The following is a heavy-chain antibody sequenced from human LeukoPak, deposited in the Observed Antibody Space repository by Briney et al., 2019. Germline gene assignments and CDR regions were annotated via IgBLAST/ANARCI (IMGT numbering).Heavy chain of an antibody. CDR1: GYTFTSYD. V-gene: IGHV1-8*01. Sequence: GASVTVSCKASGYTFTSYDINWVRQATGQGLEWMGWMNPNSGNTGYAQKFQGRVTMTRNTSISTAYMELSSLRSEDTAVYYCARGQGSSWYGYYYYMDVWGKGTTVTVSS. D-gene: IGHD6-13*01. CDR2: MNPNSGNT. J-gene: IGHJ6*03. CDR3: ARGQGSSWYGYYYYMDV.